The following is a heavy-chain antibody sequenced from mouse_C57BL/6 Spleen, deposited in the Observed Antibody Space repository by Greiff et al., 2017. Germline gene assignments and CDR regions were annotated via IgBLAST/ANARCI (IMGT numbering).Heavy chain of an antibody. D-gene: IGHD2-4*01. CDR2: IYPGDGDT. CDR1: GYAFSSSW. V-gene: IGHV1-82*01. J-gene: IGHJ2*01. CDR3: ARYYYDYGDFDY. Sequence: QVQLQQSGPELVKPGASVKISCKASGYAFSSSWMNWVKQRPGKGLEWIGRIYPGDGDTNYNGKFKGKATLTADKSSSTAYMQLSSLTSEVSAVYFCARYYYDYGDFDYWGQGTTLTVSS.